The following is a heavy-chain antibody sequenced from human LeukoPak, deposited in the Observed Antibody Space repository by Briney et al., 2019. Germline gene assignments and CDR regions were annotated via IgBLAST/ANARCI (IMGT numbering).Heavy chain of an antibody. J-gene: IGHJ4*02. CDR3: AREIRSGPGGHFDY. CDR1: GDSISSSGDY. Sequence: SETLSLTCTVSGDSISSSGDYWGWIRQPPGKGLEWIGNIYYSGSTYYNPSLKSRVTIAVDTSKNQFSLKLTSVTAADTAVYYCAREIRSGPGGHFDYWGQGTLVTVSS. V-gene: IGHV4-39*07. CDR2: IYYSGST. D-gene: IGHD6-19*01.